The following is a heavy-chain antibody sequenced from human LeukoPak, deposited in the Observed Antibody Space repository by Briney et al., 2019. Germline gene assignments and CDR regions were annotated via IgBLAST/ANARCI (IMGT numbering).Heavy chain of an antibody. J-gene: IGHJ4*02. CDR1: GFTFSSDG. V-gene: IGHV3-30*18. Sequence: PGRSLRLSCAASGFTFSSDGMHWVRQAPGKGLEWVAVISYDGSNKYYADSVKGRFTISRDNSKNTLYLQMNSLRAEDTAVYYCAKEAVVAAHFDYWGQGTLVTVSS. CDR2: ISYDGSNK. D-gene: IGHD2-15*01. CDR3: AKEAVVAAHFDY.